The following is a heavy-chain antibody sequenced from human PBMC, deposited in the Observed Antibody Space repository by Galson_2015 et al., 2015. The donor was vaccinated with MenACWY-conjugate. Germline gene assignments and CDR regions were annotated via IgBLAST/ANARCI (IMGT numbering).Heavy chain of an antibody. Sequence: SLRLSCAASGFSVSSEYMGWVRQAPGKGLEWVSIIYRDGKTFYADSVQGRFIISRDNSKNTLYLQMNSLTAEDTAVYYCARESGDSSGHPSSWGQGTLVTVSS. D-gene: IGHD3-22*01. V-gene: IGHV3-53*01. CDR1: GFSVSSEY. J-gene: IGHJ5*02. CDR3: ARESGDSSGHPSS. CDR2: IYRDGKT.